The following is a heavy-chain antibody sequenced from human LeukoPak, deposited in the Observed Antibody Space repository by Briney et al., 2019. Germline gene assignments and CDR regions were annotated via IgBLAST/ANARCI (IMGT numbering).Heavy chain of an antibody. CDR2: INPNSGGT. CDR3: ARGPHWDPHFDY. J-gene: IGHJ4*02. D-gene: IGHD7-27*01. CDR1: GFTFTAYY. Sequence: GASVKVSCKASGFTFTAYYMHWVRQAPGQGLEGMGWINPNSGGTNYAQKFQGRVTMTRDTSISTAYLELSRLRSDDTAVYYCARGPHWDPHFDYWGQGTLVTVSS. V-gene: IGHV1-2*02.